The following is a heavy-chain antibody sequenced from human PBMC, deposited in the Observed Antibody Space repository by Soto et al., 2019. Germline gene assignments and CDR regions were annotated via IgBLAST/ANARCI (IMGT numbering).Heavy chain of an antibody. V-gene: IGHV4-59*08. D-gene: IGHD6-13*01. CDR2: IYYSGST. CDR3: ASGGGPGIAAAGTGVYYYYGMDV. J-gene: IGHJ6*02. Sequence: SETLSLTCTVSGGSINSYYWSWIRQPPGKGLEWIGYIYYSGSTNYNPSLKSRVTISVDTSKNQFSLKLSSVTAADTAVYYCASGGGPGIAAAGTGVYYYYGMDVWGQGTTVTVSS. CDR1: GGSINSYY.